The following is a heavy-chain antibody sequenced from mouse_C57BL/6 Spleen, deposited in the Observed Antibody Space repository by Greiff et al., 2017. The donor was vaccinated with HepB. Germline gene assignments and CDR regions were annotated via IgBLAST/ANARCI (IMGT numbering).Heavy chain of an antibody. Sequence: EVQLVESEGGLVQPGSSMKLSCTASGFTFSDYYMAWVRQVPEKGLEWVANINYDGSSTYYLDSLKSRFIISRDNAKNILYLQMSSLKSEDTATYYCAREDYYGSSYVGYFDVWGTGTTVTVSS. CDR2: INYDGSST. D-gene: IGHD1-1*01. CDR1: GFTFSDYY. CDR3: AREDYYGSSYVGYFDV. V-gene: IGHV5-16*01. J-gene: IGHJ1*03.